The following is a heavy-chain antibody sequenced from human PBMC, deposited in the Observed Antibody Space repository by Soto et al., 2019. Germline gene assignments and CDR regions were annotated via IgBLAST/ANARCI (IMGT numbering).Heavy chain of an antibody. Sequence: TLSLTCTVSAGSISSGGYYWSWIRQHPGKGLEWIGYIYYSGSTYYNPSLKSRVIISVDTSKNQFSLKLSSATAADTAVYYCARDQNGIEYYDFWSGYHHWFDPWGQGTLVTVSS. J-gene: IGHJ5*02. D-gene: IGHD3-3*01. CDR3: ARDQNGIEYYDFWSGYHHWFDP. CDR1: AGSISSGGYY. V-gene: IGHV4-31*03. CDR2: IYYSGST.